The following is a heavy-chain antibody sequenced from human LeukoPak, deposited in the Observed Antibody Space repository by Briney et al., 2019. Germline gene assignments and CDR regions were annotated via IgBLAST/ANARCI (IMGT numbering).Heavy chain of an antibody. CDR2: IYSGGST. Sequence: GSLRLSCAASGFTFSSYSMNWVRQAPGKGLEWVSVIYSGGSTYYADSVKGRFTISRDNSKNTLYLQMNSLRAEDTAMYYCAKDSAYYYDSSGYYYDWGQGTLVTVSS. J-gene: IGHJ4*02. V-gene: IGHV3-NL1*01. CDR3: AKDSAYYYDSSGYYYD. CDR1: GFTFSSYS. D-gene: IGHD3-22*01.